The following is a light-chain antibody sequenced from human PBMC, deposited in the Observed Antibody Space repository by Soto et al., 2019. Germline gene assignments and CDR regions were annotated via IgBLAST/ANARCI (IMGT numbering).Light chain of an antibody. CDR3: QQYNNWPPIT. J-gene: IGKJ5*01. CDR1: QSVTKY. CDR2: DAS. V-gene: IGKV3-11*01. Sequence: EIVLTQSPATLSLSPGESATLSCRASQSVTKYLVWYQQKPGQAPRLLISDASYRATGIPARFSGSGSGTDFTLTISSLQSEDFAVYYCQQYNNWPPITFGQGTRLEIK.